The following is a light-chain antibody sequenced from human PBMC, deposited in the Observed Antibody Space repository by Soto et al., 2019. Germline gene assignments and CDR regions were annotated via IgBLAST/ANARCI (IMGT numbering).Light chain of an antibody. J-gene: IGKJ4*01. CDR3: QQYNTYSYLT. CDR2: DAS. CDR1: QSISSW. V-gene: IGKV1-5*01. Sequence: DIQMTQSPSTLSASVGDRVTITCRASQSISSWLAWYQQKLGRAPRLLIYDASSLESGVPSRFSGSGYGTEFTLTISSLQPDDFANYYCQQYNTYSYLTLRGGTKVDIK.